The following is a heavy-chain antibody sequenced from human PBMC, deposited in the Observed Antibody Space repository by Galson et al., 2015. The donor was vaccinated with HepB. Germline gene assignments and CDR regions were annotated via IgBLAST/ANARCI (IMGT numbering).Heavy chain of an antibody. CDR1: GYTFTSYY. CDR2: INPSGGST. V-gene: IGHV1-46*01. D-gene: IGHD4-17*01. J-gene: IGHJ2*01. Sequence: SVKVSCKASGYTFTSYYMHWVRQAPGQGLEWMGIINPSGGSTSYAQKFQGRVTMTRDTSTSTVYMELSSLRSEDTAVYYCARTGGELVYGDYPRYWYSDLWGRGTLVTVSS. CDR3: ARTGGELVYGDYPRYWYSDL.